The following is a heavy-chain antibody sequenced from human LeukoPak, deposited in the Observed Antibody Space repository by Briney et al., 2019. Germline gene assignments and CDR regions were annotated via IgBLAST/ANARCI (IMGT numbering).Heavy chain of an antibody. CDR3: AKDMYYYDSSGYTPTDY. J-gene: IGHJ4*02. Sequence: GGSLRLSCAASGLTFADYTMHWVRQAPGKGLEWVSLISRNGVATKYADSVRGRFTISRDNSKNTLYLQMNSLRAEDTAVYYCAKDMYYYDSSGYTPTDYWGQGTLVTVSS. CDR2: ISRNGVAT. V-gene: IGHV3-43*01. D-gene: IGHD3-22*01. CDR1: GLTFADYT.